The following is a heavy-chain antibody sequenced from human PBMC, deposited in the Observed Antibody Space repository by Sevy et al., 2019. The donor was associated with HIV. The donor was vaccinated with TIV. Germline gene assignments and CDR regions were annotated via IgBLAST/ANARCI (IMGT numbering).Heavy chain of an antibody. Sequence: SLRLSCAASRFTFDDYAMHWVRQAPGKGLEWVSGISGKSVSRGYAASVKGRFTISGDNATDSPYLQMNRQRAEDTALDYCAKDNILGERSSQGAFDIWGQGTMVTVSS. CDR1: RFTFDDYA. CDR3: AKDNILGERSSQGAFDI. CDR2: ISGKSVSR. V-gene: IGHV3-9*01. J-gene: IGHJ3*02. D-gene: IGHD3-10*01.